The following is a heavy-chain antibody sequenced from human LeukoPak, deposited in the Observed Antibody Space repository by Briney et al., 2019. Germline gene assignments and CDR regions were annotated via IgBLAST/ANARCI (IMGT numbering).Heavy chain of an antibody. D-gene: IGHD3-16*02. J-gene: IGHJ5*02. V-gene: IGHV4-59*08. CDR1: GGSISSYY. CDR2: IYYSGST. Sequence: SETLSLTCTVSGGSISSYYWSWIRQPPGKGLEWIGHIYYSGSTNYNPSLKSRVTISVDTSKNQFSLKLSSVTAADTAVYYCARWGYDYVWGSYRYTGWFDPWGQGTLVTVSS. CDR3: ARWGYDYVWGSYRYTGWFDP.